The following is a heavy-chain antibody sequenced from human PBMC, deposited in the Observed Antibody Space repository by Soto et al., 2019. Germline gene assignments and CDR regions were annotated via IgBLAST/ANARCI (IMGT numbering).Heavy chain of an antibody. CDR3: AKARPKDRGWGRNYSIGVPFDS. CDR1: GFTFSSYG. CDR2: ISYDGSNK. Sequence: GGSLRLSCAASGFTFSSYGMHGVRQGPGKGLEWVAVISYDGSNKYYADSVKGRFTISRDNSKNTLYLQMNSLRAEDTAVYYCAKARPKDRGWGRNYSIGVPFDSWGQGTLVTVSS. J-gene: IGHJ4*02. D-gene: IGHD4-4*01. V-gene: IGHV3-30*18.